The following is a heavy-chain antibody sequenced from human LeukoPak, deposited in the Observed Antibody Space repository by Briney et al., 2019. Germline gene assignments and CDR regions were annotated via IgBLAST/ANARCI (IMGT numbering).Heavy chain of an antibody. Sequence: KPSETLSLTCAVSGGSISGNNWWIWVRQSPEKGLEWIGEIYHDGSTNYNPSLKSRVTISMDKSKNQLSLKLNFVTAADTAVYYCARDLGDCSSTSCQNAFDIWGQGTMVTVSS. D-gene: IGHD2-2*01. J-gene: IGHJ3*02. CDR3: ARDLGDCSSTSCQNAFDI. CDR2: IYHDGST. CDR1: GGSISGNNW. V-gene: IGHV4-4*02.